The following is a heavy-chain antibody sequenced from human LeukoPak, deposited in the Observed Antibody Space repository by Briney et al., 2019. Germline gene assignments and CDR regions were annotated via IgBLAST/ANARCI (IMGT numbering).Heavy chain of an antibody. J-gene: IGHJ4*02. CDR3: ARVQRGYSYGPFDY. V-gene: IGHV4-61*08. CDR1: GGSISSGGYY. CDR2: IYYSGST. Sequence: PSETLSLTCTVSGGSISSGGYYWSWIRQPPGKELEWIGYIYYSGSTNYNPSLKSRVTISVDTSKNQFSLRLSSVTAADTAVYYCARVQRGYSYGPFDYWGQGTLVTVSS. D-gene: IGHD5-18*01.